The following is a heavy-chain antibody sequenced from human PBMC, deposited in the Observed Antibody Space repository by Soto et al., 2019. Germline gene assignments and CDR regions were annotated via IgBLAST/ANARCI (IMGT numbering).Heavy chain of an antibody. CDR2: IYYSGST. CDR1: GGSISSGGYY. CDR3: ARDQWFGELSDIYYYGMDV. D-gene: IGHD3-10*01. Sequence: QVQLQESGPGLVKPSQTLSLTCTVSGGSISSGGYYWSWIRQHPGKGLEWIGYIYYSGSTYYNPSHKRLVTISVDTSKNQFSLKLSSVTAADTAVYYCARDQWFGELSDIYYYGMDVWGQGTTVTVSS. J-gene: IGHJ6*02. V-gene: IGHV4-31*01.